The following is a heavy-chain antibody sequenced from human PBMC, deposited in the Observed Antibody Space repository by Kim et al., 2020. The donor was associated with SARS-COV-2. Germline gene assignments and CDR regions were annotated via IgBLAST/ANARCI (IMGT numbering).Heavy chain of an antibody. V-gene: IGHV4-31*03. CDR1: GGSISGASYY. CDR2: IYYTGDS. Sequence: SETLSLTCTVSGGSISGASYYWSWIRQYPGKGLEWLGYIYYTGDSYNNPFLKSRIVISVDTSKNQFSLKLSSLTAADTAVYYCARRAGVGGYYPFDYWG. D-gene: IGHD3-10*01. CDR3: ARRAGVGGYYPFDY. J-gene: IGHJ4*01.